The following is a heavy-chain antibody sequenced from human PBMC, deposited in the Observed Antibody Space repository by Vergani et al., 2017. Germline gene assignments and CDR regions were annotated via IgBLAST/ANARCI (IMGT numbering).Heavy chain of an antibody. CDR1: GYTFTGYY. Sequence: QVQLVQSGAEVKKPGASVKVSCKASGYTFTGYYIHWVRQAPGQGLEWMGWINPNSGGTNYAQKFQGRVTMTRDTSISTVYMELSRLRSEDTAVYYCATPQTVTTGGMEVWGQGTTVIVSS. CDR3: ATPQTVTTGGMEV. J-gene: IGHJ6*02. V-gene: IGHV1-2*02. CDR2: INPNSGGT. D-gene: IGHD4-17*01.